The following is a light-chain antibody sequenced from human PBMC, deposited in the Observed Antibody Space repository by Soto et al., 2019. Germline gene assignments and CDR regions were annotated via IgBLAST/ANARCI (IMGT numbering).Light chain of an antibody. V-gene: IGKV3-20*01. CDR2: GAS. Sequence: VLTQSPATLSLSPGERGTLSFMASQSIHTSLAWHPQKPGQTPRLLVYGASSRATGIPDRFSGSGSGTDFTLTISRLEPEDFAVYYCQQHGSSPITFGQGTRLEI. J-gene: IGKJ5*01. CDR3: QQHGSSPIT. CDR1: QSIHTS.